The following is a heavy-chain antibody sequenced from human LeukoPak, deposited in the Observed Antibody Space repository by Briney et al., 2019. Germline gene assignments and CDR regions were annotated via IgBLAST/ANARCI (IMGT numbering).Heavy chain of an antibody. D-gene: IGHD3-10*01. Sequence: AASVRVSCKASGYTFTSYYMHWVRQAPGQGLEWMGLINPSGGSTSYAQKFQGRVTMTTDTSTSTAYMELRSLRSDDTAVYYCARVNYYGSGSGTYYFDYWGQGTLVTVSS. CDR3: ARVNYYGSGSGTYYFDY. CDR2: INPSGGST. J-gene: IGHJ4*02. CDR1: GYTFTSYY. V-gene: IGHV1-46*01.